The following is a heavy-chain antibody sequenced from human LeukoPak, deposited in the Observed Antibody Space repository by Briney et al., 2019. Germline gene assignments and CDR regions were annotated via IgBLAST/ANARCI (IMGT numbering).Heavy chain of an antibody. CDR1: GGSFSGYY. V-gene: IGHV4-34*01. D-gene: IGHD2/OR15-2a*01. J-gene: IGHJ4*02. Sequence: NPSETLSLTCAVYGGSFSGYYWSWIRQPPGKGLEWIGEITHSGSTNYNPSLKSRVTISTDTSKNQFSLKLSSVTAADTAVYYCAGHHPRNTVDFWGQGTLVTVSS. CDR2: ITHSGST. CDR3: AGHHPRNTVDF.